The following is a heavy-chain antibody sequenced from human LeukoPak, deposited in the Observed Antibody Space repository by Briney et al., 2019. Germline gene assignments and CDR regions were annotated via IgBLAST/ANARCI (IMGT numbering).Heavy chain of an antibody. V-gene: IGHV1-46*01. Sequence: GASVKVSCKASGYTFTSYYMHWVRQAPGQGLEGMGIINPSGGSTSYAQKFQGRGTMTRDMSTSTVYMELSSLRSEDTAVYYCARDQGCSGGSCYAPNAFDIWGQGTMVTVSS. D-gene: IGHD2-15*01. CDR2: INPSGGST. J-gene: IGHJ3*02. CDR1: GYTFTSYY. CDR3: ARDQGCSGGSCYAPNAFDI.